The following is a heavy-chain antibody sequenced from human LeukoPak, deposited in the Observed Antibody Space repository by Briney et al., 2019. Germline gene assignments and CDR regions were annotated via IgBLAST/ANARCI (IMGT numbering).Heavy chain of an antibody. J-gene: IGHJ3*02. D-gene: IGHD3-10*01. CDR1: GVTFNSYS. CDR2: ISSSSSYI. CDR3: ARSLRGLFGPSGI. Sequence: WGSLRLSCAASGVTFNSYSMSWVRQAPGKGLEWVSSISSSSSYIYYADSVKGRFTISRANAKNFLLRQMNSMRAEDTAVYYCARSLRGLFGPSGIWGQGTRVTVSS. V-gene: IGHV3-21*01.